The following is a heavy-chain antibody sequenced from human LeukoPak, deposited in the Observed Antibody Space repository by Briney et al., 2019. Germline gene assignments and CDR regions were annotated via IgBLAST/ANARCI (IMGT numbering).Heavy chain of an antibody. CDR1: GYTFSGYY. CDR3: ARSDRCSSTSCYTAYYYYYMDV. D-gene: IGHD2-2*02. J-gene: IGHJ6*03. CDR2: INPSGGST. V-gene: IGHV1-46*03. Sequence: ASVKVSCKASGYTFSGYYMHWVRQAPGQGLEWMGIINPSGGSTSYAQKFQGRVTMTRDTSTSTVYMELSSLRSEDTAVYYCARSDRCSSTSCYTAYYYYYMDVWGKGTTVTVSS.